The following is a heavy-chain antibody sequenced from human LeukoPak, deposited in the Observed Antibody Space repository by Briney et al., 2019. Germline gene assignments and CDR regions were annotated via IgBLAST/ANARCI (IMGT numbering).Heavy chain of an antibody. Sequence: GGSLRLSCAASGFTFSSYAMHWVRQPPGKGLEWVAVISYDGSNKYYADSVKGRFTISRDNSKNTLYLQMNSLRAEDTAVYYCARSRLLWFGEFDYWGQGTLVTVSS. CDR3: ARSRLLWFGEFDY. CDR2: ISYDGSNK. J-gene: IGHJ4*02. V-gene: IGHV3-30-3*01. CDR1: GFTFSSYA. D-gene: IGHD3-10*01.